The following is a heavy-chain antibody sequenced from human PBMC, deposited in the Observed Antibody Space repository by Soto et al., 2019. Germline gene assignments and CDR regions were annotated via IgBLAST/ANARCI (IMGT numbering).Heavy chain of an antibody. J-gene: IGHJ6*02. Sequence: GXSVKVSCKASGGTFSSYAIIWVRQAPGQGLEWMGGIIPIFGTANYAQKFQGRVTITADESTSTAYMELSSLRSEDTVVYYCARVRFLEIGGYYYGMDVWGQGTTVTVSS. D-gene: IGHD3-3*01. CDR1: GGTFSSYA. CDR3: ARVRFLEIGGYYYGMDV. CDR2: IIPIFGTA. V-gene: IGHV1-69*01.